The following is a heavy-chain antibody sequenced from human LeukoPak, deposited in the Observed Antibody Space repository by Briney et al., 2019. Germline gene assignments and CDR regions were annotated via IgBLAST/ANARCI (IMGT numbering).Heavy chain of an antibody. CDR3: SRENGAFSPFGY. CDR2: ISLTGLT. D-gene: IGHD2-8*01. Sequence: SETLSLTCTASGGSISSSSYYWGWIRQPPGQGLEWIGEISLTGLTHYNPSLESRVTVSLGKSKNQLSLNLTSVTAADTAVYYCSRENGAFSPFGYWGQGILVTV. V-gene: IGHV4-39*07. J-gene: IGHJ4*02. CDR1: GGSISSSSYY.